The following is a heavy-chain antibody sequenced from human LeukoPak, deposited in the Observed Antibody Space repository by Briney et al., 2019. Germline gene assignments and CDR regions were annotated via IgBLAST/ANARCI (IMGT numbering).Heavy chain of an antibody. V-gene: IGHV4-39*07. J-gene: IGHJ4*02. CDR2: ISYNGNT. Sequence: SETLSLTCTVSGDSISSNNYFWGWICQPPGKGLEWIGEISYNGNTYYNPSLKSRVTISVDTSENQFSLKLSSVTAADTAVYYCARARGYSYAPFDYWGQGTLVTVSS. CDR3: ARARGYSYAPFDY. CDR1: GDSISSNNYF. D-gene: IGHD5-18*01.